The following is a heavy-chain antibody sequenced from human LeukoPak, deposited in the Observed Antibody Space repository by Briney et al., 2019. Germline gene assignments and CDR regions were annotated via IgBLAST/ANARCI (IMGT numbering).Heavy chain of an antibody. J-gene: IGHJ4*02. CDR2: ISGNSGDI. CDR3: VRHAGRTGGQ. D-gene: IGHD3-10*01. Sequence: GGSLTLSCAVSGLRFSDHYISWIRQAPGKGPERISYISGNSGDIAYADSVKGRFTISRDNAKNSLHLQMNSLRVEDTAVYHCVRHAGRTGGQWGQGILITVSS. CDR1: GLRFSDHY. V-gene: IGHV3/OR16-9*01.